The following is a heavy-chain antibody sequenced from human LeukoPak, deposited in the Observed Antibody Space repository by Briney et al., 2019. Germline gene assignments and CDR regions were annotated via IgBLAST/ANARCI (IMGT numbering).Heavy chain of an antibody. Sequence: SETLSLTCTVSGYSISSGYYWGWIRQPPGKGLEWIGSIYHSGSTYYNPSLKSRVTISVDKSKNQFSLKLSSVTAADTAVYYCASLSGSYAFDIWGQGTMVTVSS. CDR1: GYSISSGYY. J-gene: IGHJ3*02. D-gene: IGHD1-26*01. CDR2: IYHSGST. CDR3: ASLSGSYAFDI. V-gene: IGHV4-38-2*02.